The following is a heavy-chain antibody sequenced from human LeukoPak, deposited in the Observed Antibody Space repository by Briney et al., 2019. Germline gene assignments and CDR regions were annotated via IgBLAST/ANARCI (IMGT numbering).Heavy chain of an antibody. Sequence: SQTLSLTCTFSGGSISSGGYYWSWIRQHPGKGLEWIGYIYYSGSTYYNPSLKSRVTISVDTSKNQFSLKLSSVTAADTAVYYCARSGYYDILTGYYYFDYWGQGTLVTVSS. J-gene: IGHJ4*02. V-gene: IGHV4-31*03. CDR3: ARSGYYDILTGYYYFDY. CDR1: GGSISSGGYY. CDR2: IYYSGST. D-gene: IGHD3-9*01.